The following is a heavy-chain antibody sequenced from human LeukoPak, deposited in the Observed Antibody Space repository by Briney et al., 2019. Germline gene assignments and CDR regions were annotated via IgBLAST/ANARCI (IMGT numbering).Heavy chain of an antibody. Sequence: GGSLRLSCAASGFTFSSYAMSWVRQAPGKGLEWVSAISGSGGSTYYAASVKGRFTISRDNSKNTLYLQMNSLRAEDTAVYYCAKYYGDYAYYYYMDVWGKGTTVTVSS. CDR1: GFTFSSYA. CDR3: AKYYGDYAYYYYMDV. V-gene: IGHV3-23*01. CDR2: ISGSGGST. J-gene: IGHJ6*03. D-gene: IGHD4-17*01.